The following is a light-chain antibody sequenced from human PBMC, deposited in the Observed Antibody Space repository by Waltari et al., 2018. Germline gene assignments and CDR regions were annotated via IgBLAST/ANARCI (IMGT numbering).Light chain of an antibody. J-gene: IGLJ2*01. CDR2: EGS. V-gene: IGLV2-23*03. CDR1: SRDVGSYNL. Sequence: QSALTQPASVSGSPGQSITISCTGTSRDVGSYNLVSWYQQHPGKAPKLMIYEGSKRPSGVSNRFSGSESGNTASLTISGLQAEDEADYYCYSYAGSNTFVFGGGTKLTVL. CDR3: YSYAGSNTFV.